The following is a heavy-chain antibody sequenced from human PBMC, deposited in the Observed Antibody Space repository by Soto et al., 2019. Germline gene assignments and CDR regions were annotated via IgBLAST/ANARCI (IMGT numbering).Heavy chain of an antibody. Sequence: QVQLQESGPGLVKPSETLSLTCTVSGGSISSYYWSWIRQPPGKGLEWIGYIYYSGSTNYNPSLKSRVPISVDTSKNQYSQKLSSVTAADQDVYYCASTAVAATDAFDIWGQGTMVTVSS. J-gene: IGHJ3*02. V-gene: IGHV4-59*08. D-gene: IGHD6-19*01. CDR2: IYYSGST. CDR3: ASTAVAATDAFDI. CDR1: GGSISSYY.